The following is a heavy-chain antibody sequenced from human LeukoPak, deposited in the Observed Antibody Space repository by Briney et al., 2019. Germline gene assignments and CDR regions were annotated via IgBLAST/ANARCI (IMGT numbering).Heavy chain of an antibody. CDR3: TTYTSGHY. V-gene: IGHV3-73*01. J-gene: IGHJ4*02. D-gene: IGHD6-19*01. CDR2: ITTKANSYAT. Sequence: PGGSLRLSCAASGFTFSSYSMNWVRQAPGKGLEWVGRITTKANSYATAYAASVKGRFTVSRDDSKNTAYLQMSSLKTEDTAVYYCTTYTSGHYWGQGTLVTVSS. CDR1: GFTFSSYS.